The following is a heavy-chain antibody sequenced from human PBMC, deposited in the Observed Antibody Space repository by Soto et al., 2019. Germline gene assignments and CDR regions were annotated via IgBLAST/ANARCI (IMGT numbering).Heavy chain of an antibody. J-gene: IGHJ5*01. CDR3: GRVVEGATRHTDPDS. Sequence: SETLSLTCTVSGVSIHNSHSFWAWIRQPPGKGLQFVASVYHNGGAHYNSSLKSRVTISVDTANNQVSLRMRSLTAADTAFYYCGRVVEGATRHTDPDSWGQGILVTVSS. D-gene: IGHD2-21*01. CDR1: GVSIHNSHSF. CDR2: VYHNGGA. V-gene: IGHV4-39*01.